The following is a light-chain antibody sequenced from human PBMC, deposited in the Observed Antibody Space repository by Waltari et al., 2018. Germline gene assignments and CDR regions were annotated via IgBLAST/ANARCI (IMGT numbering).Light chain of an antibody. Sequence: DIQMTQSPSSLSASVGDRVTITCQASQDITNNLAWYQQKPGKVPKLLIYKASELQSGLPPRFSGSGSGTAFILTISSLQAEDFAIYYCQQGHSTPFTFGPGTKLDIK. CDR3: QQGHSTPFT. CDR1: QDITNN. V-gene: IGKV1-16*01. CDR2: KAS. J-gene: IGKJ3*01.